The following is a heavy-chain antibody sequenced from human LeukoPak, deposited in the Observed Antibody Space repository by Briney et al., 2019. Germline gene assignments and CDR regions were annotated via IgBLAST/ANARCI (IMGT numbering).Heavy chain of an antibody. CDR1: GYTLTELS. CDR3: ATARVLRFLEWLRHFDY. Sequence: ASVKVSCKVSGYTLTELSMHWVRQAPGKGLEWMGGFDPEDGETIYAQKFQGRVTMTEDTSTDTAYMELSSLRSEDTAVYYCATARVLRFLEWLRHFDYWGQGTLVTVSS. CDR2: FDPEDGET. V-gene: IGHV1-24*01. J-gene: IGHJ4*02. D-gene: IGHD3-3*01.